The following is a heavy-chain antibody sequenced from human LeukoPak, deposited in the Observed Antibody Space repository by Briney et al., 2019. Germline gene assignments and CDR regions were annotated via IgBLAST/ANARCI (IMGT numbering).Heavy chain of an antibody. J-gene: IGHJ4*02. D-gene: IGHD3-9*01. Sequence: SETLSLTCSVSGGSITSNSFYWGWFRQPPGKGREWIGTVYHTGITHYNLSLMSRISVSVYTAKNHFSLRLNSVTAHGTAVYYCARHGILTDQSVRYWGQGSLVTVSS. CDR1: GGSITSNSFY. V-gene: IGHV4-39*01. CDR2: VYHTGIT. CDR3: ARHGILTDQSVRY.